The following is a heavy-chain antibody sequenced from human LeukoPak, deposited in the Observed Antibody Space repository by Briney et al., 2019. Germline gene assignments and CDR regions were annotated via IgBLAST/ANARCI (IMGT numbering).Heavy chain of an antibody. D-gene: IGHD3-9*01. Sequence: GASVKVSCKASGYTFTGYYMHWVRQAPGQGLEWMGWISAYNGNTNYAQKLQGRVTMTTDTSTSTAYMDLRSLRSDDTAVYYCARESYDIPYWGQGTLVTVSS. CDR1: GYTFTGYY. CDR2: ISAYNGNT. V-gene: IGHV1-18*04. J-gene: IGHJ4*02. CDR3: ARESYDIPY.